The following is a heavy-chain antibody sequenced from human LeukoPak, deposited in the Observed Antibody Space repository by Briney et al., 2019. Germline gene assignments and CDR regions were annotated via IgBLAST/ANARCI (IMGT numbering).Heavy chain of an antibody. J-gene: IGHJ5*02. CDR1: GYTFTSYY. Sequence: ASVKVSCKASGYTFTSYYMHWVRQAPGQGLEWMGIINPSGGSTSYAQKFQGRVTMTRDTSTSIVYMELSSLRSEDTAVYYCARVNGDGWFDPWGQGTLVTVSS. CDR3: ARVNGDGWFDP. CDR2: INPSGGST. D-gene: IGHD4-17*01. V-gene: IGHV1-46*01.